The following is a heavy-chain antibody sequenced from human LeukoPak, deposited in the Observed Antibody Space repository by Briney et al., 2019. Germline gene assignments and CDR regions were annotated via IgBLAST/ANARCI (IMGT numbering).Heavy chain of an antibody. J-gene: IGHJ3*02. V-gene: IGHV3-30*18. CDR1: GFTFSNYG. Sequence: GGSLRLSCAASGFTFSNYGVHWVRQAPGKGLEWVAVISYDGSNKYYADSVKGRFTISRDNSKNTLYLQMNSLRAEDTAVYYCANRAGAFDIWGQGTMVTVSS. D-gene: IGHD6-13*01. CDR2: ISYDGSNK. CDR3: ANRAGAFDI.